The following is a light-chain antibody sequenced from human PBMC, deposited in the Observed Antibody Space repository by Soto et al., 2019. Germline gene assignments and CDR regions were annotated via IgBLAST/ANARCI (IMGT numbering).Light chain of an antibody. CDR1: QSVSSD. CDR2: GAS. Sequence: AMTHSPATVSVSPGEGVTLSCRASQSVSSDLAWYQQKPGQAPRLLIYGASTRASGVPARFSGSGSGTEFTLTISSLQSEDFAFYYCQQNNKWPPVTFGGGTKVDIK. V-gene: IGKV3-15*01. J-gene: IGKJ4*01. CDR3: QQNNKWPPVT.